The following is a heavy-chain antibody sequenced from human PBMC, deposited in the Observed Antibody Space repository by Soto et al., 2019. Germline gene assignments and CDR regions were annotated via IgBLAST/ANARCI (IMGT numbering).Heavy chain of an antibody. CDR3: VKALSARYNSAKAFDV. V-gene: IGHV3-64D*06. J-gene: IGHJ3*01. D-gene: IGHD2-2*02. Sequence: GGSLRLSCAASGFTFSSYAMSWVRQAPGKGLEYVSAISSNGGSTYYADSVNDRFTISRDNSKNTMDLQMSSLRAEDTAVYYCVKALSARYNSAKAFDVWGQGTMVTV. CDR1: GFTFSSYA. CDR2: ISSNGGST.